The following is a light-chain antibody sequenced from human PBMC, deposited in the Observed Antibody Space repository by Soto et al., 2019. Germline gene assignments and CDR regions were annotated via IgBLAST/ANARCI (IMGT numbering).Light chain of an antibody. V-gene: IGKV3-15*01. J-gene: IGKJ1*01. CDR1: QSVSSD. CDR2: GAS. CDR3: QQYNNWPRT. Sequence: EIVMTQSPATLSVSPGERATLSCRASQSVSSDLAWYHQNPGQAPRLLIYGASTRATGIPARFSGSGSGTEFTLTINSLQSEDFAVYYCQQYNNWPRTFGQGTKVDI.